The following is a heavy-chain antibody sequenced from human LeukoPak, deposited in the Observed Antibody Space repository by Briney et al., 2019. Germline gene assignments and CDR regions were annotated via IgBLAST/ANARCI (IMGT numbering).Heavy chain of an antibody. CDR2: INQDGSEK. V-gene: IGHV3-7*01. D-gene: IGHD2-21*02. CDR3: ARDPEVTWYFDY. CDR1: GFTFSTYW. J-gene: IGHJ4*02. Sequence: GGSLRLSCAASGFTFSTYWMSWVRQTPGKGLEWVANINQDGSEKNYVDSVKGRFTISRDNAKNSLYLQMNSLRAEDTAVYYCARDPEVTWYFDYWGQGTLVTVSS.